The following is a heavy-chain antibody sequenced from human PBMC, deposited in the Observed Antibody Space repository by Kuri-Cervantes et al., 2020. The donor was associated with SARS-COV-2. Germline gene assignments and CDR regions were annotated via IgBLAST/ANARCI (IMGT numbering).Heavy chain of an antibody. CDR3: AVDFWSGYSLRIGGAPGYGMDV. CDR2: ISSSSSYI. D-gene: IGHD3-3*01. Sequence: GESLKISCAASGFTFSSYSMNWVRQAPGKGLEWVSSISSSSSYIYYADSVKGRFTISRDNAKNSLYLQMNSLRAEDTAVYYCAVDFWSGYSLRIGGAPGYGMDVWGQGTTVTVSS. V-gene: IGHV3-21*01. CDR1: GFTFSSYS. J-gene: IGHJ6*02.